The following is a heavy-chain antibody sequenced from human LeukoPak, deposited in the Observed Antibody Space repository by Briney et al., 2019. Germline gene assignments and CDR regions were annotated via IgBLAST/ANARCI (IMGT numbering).Heavy chain of an antibody. CDR3: ARDGGIAAAGYYFDY. CDR1: GFTFSSYS. V-gene: IGHV3-48*01. Sequence: GGSLRLSCAASGFTFSSYSMNWVRQAPGKGLEWVSYISSSSSTIYYADSVKGRFTISRDNAKNSLYLQMNSLSAEDTAVYYCARDGGIAAAGYYFDYWGQGTLVTVSS. J-gene: IGHJ4*02. D-gene: IGHD6-13*01. CDR2: ISSSSSTI.